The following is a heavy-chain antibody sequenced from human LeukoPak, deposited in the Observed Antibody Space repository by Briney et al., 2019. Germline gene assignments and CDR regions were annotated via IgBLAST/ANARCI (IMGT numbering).Heavy chain of an antibody. CDR1: GYTFTSYA. V-gene: IGHV1-3*01. J-gene: IGHJ6*03. CDR2: INAGNGNT. D-gene: IGHD6-13*01. CDR3: ARGRELAYSSSWYLRISYMDV. Sequence: ASVKVSCKASGYTFTSYAMHWVRQAPGQRLEWMGWINAGNGNTKYSQKFQGRVTITRDTSASTAYMELSSLRSEDTAVYYCARGRELAYSSSWYLRISYMDVWGKGTTVTVSS.